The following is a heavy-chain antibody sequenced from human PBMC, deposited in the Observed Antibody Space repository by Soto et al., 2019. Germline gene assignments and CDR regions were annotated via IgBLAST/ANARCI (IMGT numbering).Heavy chain of an antibody. D-gene: IGHD2-2*01. Sequence: GGPLRLSCAASGFTFTKYAMTWVRQAPGKGLEWVSSISKSGGDTYYADSVKGRFTISRDNSKNTLYLQMNGLRAEVTALYFCAKDTYSSSWYFWGQGTLVTVSS. J-gene: IGHJ4*02. CDR2: ISKSGGDT. CDR3: AKDTYSSSWYF. CDR1: GFTFTKYA. V-gene: IGHV3-23*01.